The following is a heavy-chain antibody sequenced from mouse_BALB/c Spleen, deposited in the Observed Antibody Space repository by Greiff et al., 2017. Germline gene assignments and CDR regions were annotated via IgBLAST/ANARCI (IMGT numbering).Heavy chain of an antibody. Sequence: VQLQQSGPELVKPGASVKMSCKASGYTFTDYVISWVKQRTGQGLEWIGEIYPGSGSTYYNEKFKGKATLTADKSSNTAYMQLSSLTSEDSAVYFCARGPHYFDYWGQGTTLTVSS. V-gene: IGHV1-77*01. J-gene: IGHJ2*01. CDR3: ARGPHYFDY. CDR1: GYTFTDYV. CDR2: IYPGSGST.